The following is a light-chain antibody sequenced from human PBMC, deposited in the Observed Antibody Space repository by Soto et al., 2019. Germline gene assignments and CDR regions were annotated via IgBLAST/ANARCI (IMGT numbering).Light chain of an antibody. CDR1: QSLTTRY. Sequence: IVLTQSPGTLSLSPGETATLSCRASQSLTTRYLAWYQQKPGQAPRLLIYGASNRATGTPDRFSGSGSGTDLTLTISSLEPEDFAVYFCQQYASSVVYTFGQGTKLEIK. J-gene: IGKJ2*01. CDR2: GAS. CDR3: QQYASSVVYT. V-gene: IGKV3-20*01.